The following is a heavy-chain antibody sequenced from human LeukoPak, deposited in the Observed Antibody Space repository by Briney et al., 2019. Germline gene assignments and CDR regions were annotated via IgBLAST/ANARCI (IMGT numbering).Heavy chain of an antibody. CDR1: GGSLTSNF. CDR2: IYYSGTT. D-gene: IGHD1-26*01. V-gene: IGHV4-59*01. J-gene: IGHJ3*02. CDR3: ARCIVGATGYGFDI. Sequence: SETLSLTCTVSGGSLTSNFWSWIRPPPGKGLEWIGCIYYSGTTNYNPSLKSRVIISVDTSKNQFSLKLNSVTAADTAVYYCARCIVGATGYGFDIWGQGTMVTVSS.